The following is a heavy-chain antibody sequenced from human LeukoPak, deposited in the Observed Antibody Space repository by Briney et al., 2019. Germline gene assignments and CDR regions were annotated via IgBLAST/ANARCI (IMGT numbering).Heavy chain of an antibody. CDR3: ARVAGSGGVKAAFDI. CDR2: IYHSGST. J-gene: IGHJ3*02. D-gene: IGHD2-15*01. CDR1: GGSISSSNW. Sequence: SETLSLTCAVSGGSISSSNWWSWVRQPPGKGLEWIGEIYHSGSTNYNPSLKSRVTISVDRSKNQFSLKLSSVTAADTAVYYCARVAGSGGVKAAFDIWGQGTMVTVSS. V-gene: IGHV4-4*02.